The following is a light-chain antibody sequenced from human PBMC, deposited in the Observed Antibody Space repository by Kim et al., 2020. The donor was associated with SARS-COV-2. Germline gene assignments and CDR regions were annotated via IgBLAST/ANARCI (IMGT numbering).Light chain of an antibody. CDR3: QQLNSYPRT. CDR2: DAS. Sequence: IQLTQSPSSLSASVGDRVTITCRASQGISSYLAWYQQEPGKAPKLLIYDASTLQSGVPSRFSGSGSGTDFTLTISSLQPEDFATYYCQQLNSYPRTFGQGTRLEIK. V-gene: IGKV1-9*01. CDR1: QGISSY. J-gene: IGKJ5*01.